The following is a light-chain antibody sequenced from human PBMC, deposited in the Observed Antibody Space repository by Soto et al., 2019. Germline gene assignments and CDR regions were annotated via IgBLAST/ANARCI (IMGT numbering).Light chain of an antibody. Sequence: DIPMTQSPSTLSASVGDRVTITCRASQSGNRWLAWYQQKPGRAPKLLIYEASRLESGVPSRFSGSGSGTEFTLTISSLQPDDFATYYCQEYNGHSSSTFGQGTKVEVK. CDR3: QEYNGHSSST. J-gene: IGKJ1*01. V-gene: IGKV1-5*03. CDR1: QSGNRW. CDR2: EAS.